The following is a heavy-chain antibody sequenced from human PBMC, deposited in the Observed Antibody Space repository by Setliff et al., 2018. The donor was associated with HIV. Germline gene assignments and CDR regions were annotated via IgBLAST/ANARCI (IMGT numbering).Heavy chain of an antibody. Sequence: GGSLRLSCEAFGFIFSSYEMNWVRQAPGKGLEWVSYISSSGTTIYYADSVRGRFTISRDNARNSLVLQMNSLRADDTAVYYCARVRPLGYCSTGACPPDYWGQGTLVTVS. V-gene: IGHV3-48*03. J-gene: IGHJ4*02. CDR2: ISSSGTTI. CDR3: ARVRPLGYCSTGACPPDY. CDR1: GFIFSSYE. D-gene: IGHD2-8*01.